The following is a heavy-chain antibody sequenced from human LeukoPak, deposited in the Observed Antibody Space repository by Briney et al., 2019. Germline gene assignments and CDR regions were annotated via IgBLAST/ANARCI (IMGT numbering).Heavy chain of an antibody. V-gene: IGHV4-30-2*01. CDR2: IYHSGST. Sequence: SQTLSLTCAVSGGSISSGGYSWSRIRQPPGKGLEWIGYIYHSGSTYYNPSLKSRVTISVDRSKNQFSLKLSSVTAADTAVYYCARAQLWFGELSNWFDPWGQGTLVTVSS. CDR1: GGSISSGGYS. D-gene: IGHD3-10*01. CDR3: ARAQLWFGELSNWFDP. J-gene: IGHJ5*02.